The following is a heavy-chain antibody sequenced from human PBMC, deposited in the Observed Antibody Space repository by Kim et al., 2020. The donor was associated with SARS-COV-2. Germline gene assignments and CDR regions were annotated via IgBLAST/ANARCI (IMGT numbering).Heavy chain of an antibody. CDR2: NP. V-gene: IGHV4-39*01. CDR3: ARLGSVAGGY. D-gene: IGHD6-19*01. J-gene: IGHJ4*02. Sequence: NPYYNPSLKSRVTISVDTSKNQFSLKLSSVTAADTAVYYCARLGSVAGGYWGQGTLVTVSS.